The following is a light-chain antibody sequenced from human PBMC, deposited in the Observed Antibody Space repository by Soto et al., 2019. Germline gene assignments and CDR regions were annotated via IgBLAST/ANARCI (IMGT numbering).Light chain of an antibody. V-gene: IGLV2-14*01. CDR2: EVS. CDR3: SSFTKTSTRV. CDR1: SSDIGFYNY. J-gene: IGLJ1*01. Sequence: QSVLTQPASVSGSPGQSITISCTGTSSDIGFYNYVSWYQQHPGKAPKLMIYEVSNRPSGISSRFSGSKSGNTASLTISGLQGEDEADYYCSSFTKTSTRVFGTGTKLTVL.